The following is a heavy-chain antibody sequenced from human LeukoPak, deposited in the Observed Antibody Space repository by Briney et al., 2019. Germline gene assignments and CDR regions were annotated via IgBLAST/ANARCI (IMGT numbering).Heavy chain of an antibody. CDR1: GDSITNHY. V-gene: IGHV4-59*11. CDR2: LFHTGNT. CDR3: ARTQMYFDILTGHHKYFDY. Sequence: NPSETLSLTCTVSGDSITNHYWNWIRQPPGKGLEWIGNLFHTGNTYYNPSLKSRVTISIQTSKNQFSPKLSSVTAADTAVYYCARTQMYFDILTGHHKYFDYWGQGILVTVSS. J-gene: IGHJ4*02. D-gene: IGHD3-9*01.